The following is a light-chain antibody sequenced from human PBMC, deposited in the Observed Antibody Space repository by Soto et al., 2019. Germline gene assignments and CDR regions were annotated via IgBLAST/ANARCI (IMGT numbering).Light chain of an antibody. J-gene: IGKJ2*01. CDR3: QQYNSYPYT. CDR2: KAS. Sequence: DIQMTQSPSTLSASVGDRVNITCRASLSISSWLAWYQQKPGKAPKLLIYKASSLESVVPSRFSGSGFGTDFTFTISSLQPDDFATYYCQQYNSYPYTFGQGTKVDIK. V-gene: IGKV1-5*03. CDR1: LSISSW.